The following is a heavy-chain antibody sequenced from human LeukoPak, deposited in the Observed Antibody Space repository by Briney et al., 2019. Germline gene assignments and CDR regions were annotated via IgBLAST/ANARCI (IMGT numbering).Heavy chain of an antibody. D-gene: IGHD2-21*02. CDR3: ARLGDSSAFDI. CDR1: GFTFSSYD. CDR2: IRYDGSDE. J-gene: IGHJ3*02. V-gene: IGHV3-30*02. Sequence: GGSLRLYCAASGFTFSSYDMEWFRRAQGKGREWLGFIRYDGSDEFYAHSVKRRFTVARDNSKKTLYLQMNSLRAEDTAVYYCARLGDSSAFDIWGQGTMVTVSS.